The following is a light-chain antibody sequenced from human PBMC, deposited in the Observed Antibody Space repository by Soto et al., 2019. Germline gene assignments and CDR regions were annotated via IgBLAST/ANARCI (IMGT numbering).Light chain of an antibody. J-gene: IGKJ1*01. V-gene: IGKV3-20*01. Sequence: EVVLTQSPGTLSLSPGERATLSCRASQSVSSSDLAWYQQKPGQAPRLLISGASSRAIGIPDRFSGSGSGTDFTLTISRLEPEDFAVFYCQQYGTSPPTFGQGTKVDI. CDR1: QSVSSSD. CDR3: QQYGTSPPT. CDR2: GAS.